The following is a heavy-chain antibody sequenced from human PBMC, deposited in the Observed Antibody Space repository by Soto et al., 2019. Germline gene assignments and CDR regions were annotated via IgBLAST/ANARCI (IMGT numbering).Heavy chain of an antibody. CDR1: GFTFDDYG. J-gene: IGHJ3*02. V-gene: IGHV3-20*01. CDR3: VSGYRSDAFDI. D-gene: IGHD3-22*01. Sequence: GGSLRLSCAASGFTFDDYGMSWVRQAPGKGLEWVSGINWNGGSTGYADSVKGRFTISRDNAKNSLYLQMNSLRAEDTALYHCVSGYRSDAFDIWGQGTMVTVSS. CDR2: INWNGGST.